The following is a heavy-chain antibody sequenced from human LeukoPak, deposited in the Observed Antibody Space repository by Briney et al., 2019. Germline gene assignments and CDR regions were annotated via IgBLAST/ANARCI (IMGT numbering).Heavy chain of an antibody. CDR2: IYYSGST. CDR3: ARHPGPSLEWLPQHYYYYYMDV. D-gene: IGHD3-3*01. J-gene: IGHJ6*03. V-gene: IGHV4-59*08. Sequence: SETLSLTCTVSGGSISSYYWSWIRQPPGKGLEWIGYIYYSGSTSYNPSLKSRVTISVDTSKNQFSLKLSSVTAADTAVYYCARHPGPSLEWLPQHYYYYYMDVWGKGTTVTVSS. CDR1: GGSISSYY.